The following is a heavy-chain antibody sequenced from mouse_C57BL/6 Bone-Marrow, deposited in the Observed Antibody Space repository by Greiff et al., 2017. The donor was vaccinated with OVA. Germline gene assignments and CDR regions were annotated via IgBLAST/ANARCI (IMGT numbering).Heavy chain of an antibody. V-gene: IGHV5-9-1*02. D-gene: IGHD2-1*01. CDR3: TRLLDAMNY. CDR2: ISSGGDYI. Sequence: EVKLVESGEGLVKPGGSLKLSCAASGFTFSSYAMSWVRQTPEKSLEWVAYISSGGDYIYYADTVKGRFTISRDNARNTLYLQMSSLKSEETAMYYCTRLLDAMNYWGQGTSVTGSS. CDR1: GFTFSSYA. J-gene: IGHJ4*01.